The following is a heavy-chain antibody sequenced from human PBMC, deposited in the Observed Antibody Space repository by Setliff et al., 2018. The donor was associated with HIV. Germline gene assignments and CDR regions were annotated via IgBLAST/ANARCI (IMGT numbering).Heavy chain of an antibody. V-gene: IGHV4-38-2*01. Sequence: SETLSLTCALSGYSISNGYYWGWIRQPSGKGLEWIGSIYHSGSTFYNPSLRSRVTISVDTSQDQFTLRLTSVTAADTAVYYCAARNSGNPTRHFDYWGQGTLVTVS. CDR2: IYHSGST. CDR3: AARNSGNPTRHFDY. J-gene: IGHJ4*02. D-gene: IGHD3-10*01. CDR1: GYSISNGYY.